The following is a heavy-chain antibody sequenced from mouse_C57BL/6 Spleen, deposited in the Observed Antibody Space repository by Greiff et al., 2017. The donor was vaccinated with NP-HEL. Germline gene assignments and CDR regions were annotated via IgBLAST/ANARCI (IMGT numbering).Heavy chain of an antibody. Sequence: QVQLQQSGAELVKPGASVKISCKASGYAFSSYWMNWVKQRPGKGLEWIGQIYPGDGDTNYNGKFKGKATLTADKSSSTAYMQLSSLTSEDSAVYFCARKEVYYDYDYFDYWGQGTTLTVSS. CDR2: IYPGDGDT. CDR1: GYAFSSYW. J-gene: IGHJ2*01. V-gene: IGHV1-80*01. D-gene: IGHD2-4*01. CDR3: ARKEVYYDYDYFDY.